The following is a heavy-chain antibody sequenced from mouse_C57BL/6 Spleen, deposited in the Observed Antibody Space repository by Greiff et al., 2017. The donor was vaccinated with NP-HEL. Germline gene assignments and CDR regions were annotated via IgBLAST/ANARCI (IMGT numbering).Heavy chain of an antibody. J-gene: IGHJ2*01. Sequence: EVQVVESGGDLVKPGGSLKLSCAASGFTFSSYGMSWVRQTPDKRLEWVATISSGGSYTYYPDSVKGRFTISRDNAKNTLYLQMSSLKSEDTAMYYCARRTMITTGPFDYWGQGTTLTVSS. D-gene: IGHD2-4*01. V-gene: IGHV5-6*01. CDR2: ISSGGSYT. CDR3: ARRTMITTGPFDY. CDR1: GFTFSSYG.